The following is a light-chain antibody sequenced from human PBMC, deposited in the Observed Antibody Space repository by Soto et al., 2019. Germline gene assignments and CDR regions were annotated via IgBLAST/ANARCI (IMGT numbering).Light chain of an antibody. CDR2: DVS. Sequence: QSVLTQPASVSGSPGQSITISCTGTSSDVGGYNYVSWYQQHPGKAPKLMIYDVSNRPSGVSNRFSGSKSGNTASLPISGLQAEDEADYYCRSYTSSSTVVFGGGTKLTVL. CDR3: RSYTSSSTVV. CDR1: SSDVGGYNY. J-gene: IGLJ2*01. V-gene: IGLV2-14*01.